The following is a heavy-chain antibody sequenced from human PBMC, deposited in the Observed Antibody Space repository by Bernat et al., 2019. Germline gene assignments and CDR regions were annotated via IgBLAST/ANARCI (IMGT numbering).Heavy chain of an antibody. CDR1: GGTFSSYA. D-gene: IGHD2-2*01. Sequence: QVQLVQSGAEVKKPGSSVKVSCKASGGTFSSYAISWVRQAPGQGLEWMVGIIPIFGTANYAQKFQGRVMITADKSTSTAYMELSSLRSEDTAVYYCARGSLDIVVVPAAAHDAFDIWGQGTMVTVSS. J-gene: IGHJ3*02. V-gene: IGHV1-69*06. CDR3: ARGSLDIVVVPAAAHDAFDI. CDR2: IIPIFGTA.